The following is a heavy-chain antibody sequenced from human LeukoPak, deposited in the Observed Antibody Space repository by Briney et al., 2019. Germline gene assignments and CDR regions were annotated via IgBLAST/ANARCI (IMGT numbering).Heavy chain of an antibody. CDR2: INHSGST. J-gene: IGHJ4*02. CDR3: ARARRTDY. Sequence: SETLSLTCAVYGGSFSGYYWSWIRQPPGKGLEWIGEINHSGSTNYNPSLKSRVTISVDTSKNQFSLKLSPVTAADTAVYYCARARRTDYWGQGTLVTVSS. V-gene: IGHV4-34*01. CDR1: GGSFSGYY.